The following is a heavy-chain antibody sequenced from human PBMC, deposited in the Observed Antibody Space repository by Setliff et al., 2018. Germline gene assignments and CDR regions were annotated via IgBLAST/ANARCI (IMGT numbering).Heavy chain of an antibody. CDR2: INPNSAGT. D-gene: IGHD3-9*01. J-gene: IGHJ4*02. CDR3: AGVDVLTASPF. V-gene: IGHV1-2*02. Sequence: GASVKVSCKASANTFIAYYIHWVRQAPGQGLEWMGWINPNSAGTNDAQKFQGRVTMAWDASITTAYLDLSRLTSDDTASYYCAGVDVLTASPFWGLGTRVTVSS. CDR1: ANTFIAYY.